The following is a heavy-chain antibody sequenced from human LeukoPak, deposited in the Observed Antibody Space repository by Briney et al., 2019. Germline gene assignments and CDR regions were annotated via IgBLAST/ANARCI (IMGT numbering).Heavy chain of an antibody. CDR3: TRVGYIDEGIDY. Sequence: GGSLRLSCAASGFTFSSYSMTWVRQAPGKGLEWVANIKQDGSKKSYVDSVKGRFIISRDNAKNSLYLQMNSLRAEDTAIYYCTRVGYIDEGIDYWGQGTLVTVSS. J-gene: IGHJ4*02. V-gene: IGHV3-7*04. D-gene: IGHD5-24*01. CDR1: GFTFSSYS. CDR2: IKQDGSKK.